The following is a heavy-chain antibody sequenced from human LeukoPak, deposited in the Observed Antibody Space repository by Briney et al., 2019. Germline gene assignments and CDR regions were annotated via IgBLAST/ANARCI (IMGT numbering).Heavy chain of an antibody. D-gene: IGHD4-17*01. CDR1: GFTVSSNY. CDR2: INWNGGST. V-gene: IGHV3-20*04. CDR3: ARDKSTVTTFSGAFDI. Sequence: GGSLRLSCAASGFTVSSNYMSWVRQAPGKGLEWVSGINWNGGSTGYADSVKGRFTISRDNAKNSLYLQMNSLRTEDTALYYCARDKSTVTTFSGAFDIWGQGTMVTVSS. J-gene: IGHJ3*02.